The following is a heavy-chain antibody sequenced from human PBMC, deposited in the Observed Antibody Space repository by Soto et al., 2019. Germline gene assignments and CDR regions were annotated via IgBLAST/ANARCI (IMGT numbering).Heavy chain of an antibody. D-gene: IGHD2-21*01. V-gene: IGHV1-8*01. CDR2: MNPNSGNT. CDR3: ARGLGIGSNRFDP. Sequence: QVQLVQSGAEVKKPGASVKVSCKASGYTFTSYDINWVRQATGQGLEWMGWMNPNSGNTGYAQKFQGTATXTXHXXVSTAYMELSTLRSEDTAVYCCARGLGIGSNRFDPWGQGPLVTVSS. J-gene: IGHJ5*02. CDR1: GYTFTSYD.